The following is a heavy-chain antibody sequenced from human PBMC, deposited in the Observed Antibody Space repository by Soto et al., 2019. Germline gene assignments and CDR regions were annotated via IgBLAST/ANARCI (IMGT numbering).Heavy chain of an antibody. CDR1: GYTFTSYG. CDR3: ARAVVVPAVDYYYGMDV. V-gene: IGHV1-18*01. CDR2: ISAYNGNT. Sequence: ASVKVSCKASGYTFTSYGISWVRQAPGQGFEWMGWISAYNGNTNYAQKLQGRVTMTTDTSTSTAYMELRSLRSDDTAVYYCARAVVVPAVDYYYGMDVWGQGTTVTVSS. D-gene: IGHD2-2*01. J-gene: IGHJ6*02.